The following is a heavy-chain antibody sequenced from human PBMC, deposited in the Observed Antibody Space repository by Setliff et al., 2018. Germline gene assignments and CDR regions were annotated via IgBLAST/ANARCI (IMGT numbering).Heavy chain of an antibody. Sequence: ASVKVSCKASGYTFTSYAMNWVRQAPGQGLEWMGWINTNTGNPTYAQGFTGRFVFSLDTSVSTAYLQISSLKAEDTAVYYCARGGVRGVIVLPGYWGQGTLITVSS. CDR3: ARGGVRGVIVLPGY. V-gene: IGHV7-4-1*02. D-gene: IGHD3-10*01. CDR1: GYTFTSYA. J-gene: IGHJ4*02. CDR2: INTNTGNP.